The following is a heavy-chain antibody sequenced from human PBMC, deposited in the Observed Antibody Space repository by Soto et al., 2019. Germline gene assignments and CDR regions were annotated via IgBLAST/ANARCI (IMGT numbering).Heavy chain of an antibody. CDR1: GFTFSSYA. D-gene: IGHD6-13*01. J-gene: IGHJ4*02. CDR3: ARDRLKGYSSSWYKDY. CDR2: VSGSGGSR. V-gene: IGHV3-23*04. Sequence: EVQLVESGGVLVQPGGSLRLSCAASGFTFSSYAMSWVRQAPGKGLEWVSGVSGSGGSRYYADSVKGRFTISRDNSKNTLYLQMNSLRDEDTAVYYCARDRLKGYSSSWYKDYWGQGTLVTVSS.